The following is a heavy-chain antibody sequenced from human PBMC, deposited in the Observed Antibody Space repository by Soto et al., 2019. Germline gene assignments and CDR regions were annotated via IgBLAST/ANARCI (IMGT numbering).Heavy chain of an antibody. D-gene: IGHD2-2*02. V-gene: IGHV3-33*01. CDR2: IWYDGSNK. Sequence: GGSLRLSCAASVFPFSSYGMHWVRHAPGKGLEWVAVIWYDGSNKYYADSVKGRFTISRDNSKNTLYLQMNSLRAEDTAVYYCARLGYCSSTSCYTRFYYYYGTDVWGQGSTVTVS. CDR1: VFPFSSYG. J-gene: IGHJ6*02. CDR3: ARLGYCSSTSCYTRFYYYYGTDV.